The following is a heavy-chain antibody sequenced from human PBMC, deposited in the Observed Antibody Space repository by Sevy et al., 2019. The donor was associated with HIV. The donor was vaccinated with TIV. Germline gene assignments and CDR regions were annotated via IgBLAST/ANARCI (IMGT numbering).Heavy chain of an antibody. CDR2: ISWHSAFI. V-gene: IGHV3-9*01. CDR1: GFSFDDYA. CDR3: VKDGGSGSGPSAEYFHH. Sequence: GGSLRLSCAVYGFSFDDYAMHWVRQVPGKGLEWVAGISWHSAFIGYADSVKGRYTISRDNAKNSLYLQINSLIPEDTALYYCVKDGGSGSGPSAEYFHHWGQSTLVTVSS. J-gene: IGHJ1*01. D-gene: IGHD6-19*01.